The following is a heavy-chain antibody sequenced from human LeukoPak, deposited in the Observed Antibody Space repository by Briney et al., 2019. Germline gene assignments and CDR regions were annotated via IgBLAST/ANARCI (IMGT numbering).Heavy chain of an antibody. CDR3: ARDNDAAAGSSYFDY. J-gene: IGHJ4*02. CDR1: GYTFTGYY. CDR2: INPSGGST. Sequence: GASVTVSCKASGYTFTGYYMHWVRQAPGQGLEWMAIINPSGGSTSYAQKFQGRVTMTRDTSTSTVYMELSSLRSEDTAVYYCARDNDAAAGSSYFDYWGQGTLVTVSS. D-gene: IGHD6-13*01. V-gene: IGHV1-46*01.